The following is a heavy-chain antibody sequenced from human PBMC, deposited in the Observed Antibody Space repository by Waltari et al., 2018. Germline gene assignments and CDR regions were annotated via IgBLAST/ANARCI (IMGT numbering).Heavy chain of an antibody. J-gene: IGHJ4*02. D-gene: IGHD4-17*01. CDR2: IYHSGST. CDR1: GYSISSGYY. Sequence: QVQLQESGPGLVKPSETLSLTCAVSGYSISSGYYWGWIRQPPGKGLAWIGSIYHSGSTYYNPSLKSRVTISVDTSKNQFSLKLSSVTAADTAVYYCARWVGYGDLYYFDYWGQGTLVTVSS. V-gene: IGHV4-38-2*01. CDR3: ARWVGYGDLYYFDY.